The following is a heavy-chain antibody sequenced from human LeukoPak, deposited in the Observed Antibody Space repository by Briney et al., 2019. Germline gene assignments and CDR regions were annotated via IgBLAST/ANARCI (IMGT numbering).Heavy chain of an antibody. J-gene: IGHJ4*02. CDR3: AREGPFYDSTGYPGPDY. V-gene: IGHV3-48*04. D-gene: IGHD3-22*01. CDR1: GFTFSRYT. CDR2: ISSSSGNI. Sequence: GGSLRLSCAASGFTFSRYTMNWVRQAPGKGLEWLSYISSSSGNIYYADSVKGRFTISRDNAKNSLYLQMNSLRAEDTAVYYCAREGPFYDSTGYPGPDYWGQGTLVTVSS.